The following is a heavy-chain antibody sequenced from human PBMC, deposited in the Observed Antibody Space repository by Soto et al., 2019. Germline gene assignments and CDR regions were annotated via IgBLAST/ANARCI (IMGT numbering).Heavy chain of an antibody. Sequence: SETLSLTCTVSGGSISSGDYYWSWIRQPPGKGLEWIGYIYYSGSTYYNPSLKSRVTISVDTSKNQFSLKLSSVTAADTAVYYCAGGDYYGSGSYYYWGQGTLVTVSS. D-gene: IGHD3-10*01. CDR2: IYYSGST. CDR3: AGGDYYGSGSYYY. CDR1: GGSISSGDYY. J-gene: IGHJ4*02. V-gene: IGHV4-30-4*01.